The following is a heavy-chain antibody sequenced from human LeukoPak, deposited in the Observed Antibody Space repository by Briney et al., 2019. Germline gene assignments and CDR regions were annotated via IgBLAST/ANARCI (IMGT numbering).Heavy chain of an antibody. CDR2: IGSYAGDT. CDR1: TSY. J-gene: IGHJ5*01. Sequence: ASVKVTCKATSYISWVRQAPGQGLEWMGWIGSYAGDTYYAQKFQGRVTVTTDTSSSTAYMELRSLRSDDTAVYYCARDFWNFDDSRGYYRDFDSWGQGTLVTVSS. V-gene: IGHV1-18*01. CDR3: ARDFWNFDDSRGYYRDFDS. D-gene: IGHD3-22*01.